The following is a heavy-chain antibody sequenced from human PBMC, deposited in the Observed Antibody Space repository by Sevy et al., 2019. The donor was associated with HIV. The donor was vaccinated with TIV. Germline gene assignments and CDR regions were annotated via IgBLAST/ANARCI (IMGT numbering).Heavy chain of an antibody. D-gene: IGHD3-22*01. V-gene: IGHV3-48*02. CDR1: GFTISRYS. J-gene: IGHJ5*02. CDR2: ISSSSTI. CDR3: ARAFRYYYDSSGYGYWFDP. Sequence: GGSLRLSCAASGFTISRYSMNWVRQAPGKGLEWVSYISSSSTIHYADSVKGRFTISRDNAKNSLYLQMNSLRDEDTAVYYCARAFRYYYDSSGYGYWFDPWGQGTLVTVSS.